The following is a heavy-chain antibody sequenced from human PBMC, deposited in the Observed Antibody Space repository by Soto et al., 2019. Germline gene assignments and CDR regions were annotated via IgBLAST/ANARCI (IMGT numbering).Heavy chain of an antibody. V-gene: IGHV4-30-4*01. D-gene: IGHD3-16*01. Sequence: PSETLSLTCTVSGDSISSGNKYWSWIRQPPGKGLEWIGYIFSSGTTYYNPSLKSRLTMSLDASQNQFSLKLNSLTDADTAVYFCARVPSPFDYYYAMDVWGQGTTVTAP. CDR3: ARVPSPFDYYYAMDV. CDR1: GDSISSGNKY. J-gene: IGHJ6*02. CDR2: IFSSGTT.